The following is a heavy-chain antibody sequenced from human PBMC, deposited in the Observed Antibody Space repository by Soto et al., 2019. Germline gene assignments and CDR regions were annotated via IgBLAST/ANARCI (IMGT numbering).Heavy chain of an antibody. Sequence: QVQLVQSGAEVKKPGSSVKVSCKASGGPFNNYTINWMRQAPGQGLEWMVGIIPIFGKEHYAQKFQGRVTISADESTYTAYMELSSLTAEDTAVYYCAKPRAPYYAMDVWGQGTTVTVSS. CDR3: AKPRAPYYAMDV. CDR2: IIPIFGKE. CDR1: GGPFNNYT. V-gene: IGHV1-69*12. J-gene: IGHJ6*02.